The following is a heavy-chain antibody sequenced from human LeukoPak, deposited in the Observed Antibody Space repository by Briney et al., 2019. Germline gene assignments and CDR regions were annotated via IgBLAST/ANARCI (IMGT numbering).Heavy chain of an antibody. CDR3: ARRWLGDPYGMDV. Sequence: PGGSLRLSCAASGFIFSNYAMTWVRQAPGKGLEWVSIIGGVSESFYYADSVKGRFTVSRDNSKDTLYLQINSLRDEDTAVYYCARRWLGDPYGMDVWGQGTTVSASS. V-gene: IGHV3-23*01. CDR1: GFIFSNYA. D-gene: IGHD3-10*01. J-gene: IGHJ6*02. CDR2: IGGVSESF.